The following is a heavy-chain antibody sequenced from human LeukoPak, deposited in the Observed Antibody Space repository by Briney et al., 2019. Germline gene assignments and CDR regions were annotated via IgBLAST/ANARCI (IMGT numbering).Heavy chain of an antibody. CDR2: IIPIFGTA. Sequence: SVKVSCKASGGTFSSYAISWVRQAPGQGLEWMGGIIPIFGTANYAQKFQGSVTITADESTSTAYMELSSLRSEDTAVYYCARESYCSGGSYRRGRFDPWGQGTLVTVSS. J-gene: IGHJ5*02. V-gene: IGHV1-69*01. CDR3: ARESYCSGGSYRRGRFDP. D-gene: IGHD2-15*01. CDR1: GGTFSSYA.